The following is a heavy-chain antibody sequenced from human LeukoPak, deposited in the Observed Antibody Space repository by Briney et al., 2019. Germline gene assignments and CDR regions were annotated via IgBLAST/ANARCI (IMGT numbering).Heavy chain of an antibody. D-gene: IGHD1-26*01. J-gene: IGHJ5*02. CDR1: GFTFSSYS. V-gene: IGHV3-48*04. CDR2: ISSRSNMI. Sequence: GGSLRLSCAASGFTFSSYSMNWVRQAPGKGLEWVSYISSRSNMIYYADSVKGRFTISRDNVKNSLYLQMNSLRAEDTAVYYCARDLDLVGTRNWFDPWGQGTLVTVSS. CDR3: ARDLDLVGTRNWFDP.